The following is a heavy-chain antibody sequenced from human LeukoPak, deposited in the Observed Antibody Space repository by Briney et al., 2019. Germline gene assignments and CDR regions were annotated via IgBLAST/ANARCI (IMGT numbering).Heavy chain of an antibody. J-gene: IGHJ4*02. CDR2: ITTTGDRI. D-gene: IGHD2-8*01. V-gene: IGHV3-48*03. CDR1: GFSFSSYA. CDR3: VRDTKDY. Sequence: GGSLRLSCAASGFSFSSYAMSWVRQAPGKGLEWIAYITTTGDRIQYADSVKGRFTISRDNTKNSLYLQLNNLRADDTALYYCVRDTKDYWGQGTLVTVSS.